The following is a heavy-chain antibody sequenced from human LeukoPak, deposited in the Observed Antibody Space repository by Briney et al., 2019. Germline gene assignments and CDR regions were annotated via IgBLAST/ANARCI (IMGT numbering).Heavy chain of an antibody. V-gene: IGHV3-23*01. CDR2: ISGIYDNT. CDR1: GFTFINYA. Sequence: GGSLRLSCAASGFTFINYAMSWVRQAPGKGLEWVSGISGIYDNTWYADSVKGRFTISRDDSKNTLYLQMNSLRADDTAVYYCAKDYVNLGHCIGGICYPFDYWGQGTLVTVSS. CDR3: AKDYVNLGHCIGGICYPFDY. D-gene: IGHD2-15*01. J-gene: IGHJ4*02.